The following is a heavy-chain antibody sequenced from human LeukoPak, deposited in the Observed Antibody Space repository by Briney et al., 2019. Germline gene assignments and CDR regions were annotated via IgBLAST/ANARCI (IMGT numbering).Heavy chain of an antibody. CDR3: ARDRSWYAQPGY. J-gene: IGHJ4*02. Sequence: ASVKVSCKASGYTFTNFYMHWVRQAPGQRLEWMGWINPNTGGTSFAQDFQGRLTFTRDTSITTAFMELTSLTSDDTAVYYCARDRSWYAQPGYWGQGTLVTVSS. CDR1: GYTFTNFY. CDR2: INPNTGGT. D-gene: IGHD6-13*01. V-gene: IGHV1-2*02.